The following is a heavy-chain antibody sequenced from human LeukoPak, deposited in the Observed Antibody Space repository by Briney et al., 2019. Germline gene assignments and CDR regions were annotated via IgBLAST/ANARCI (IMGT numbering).Heavy chain of an antibody. CDR2: TYYRSKWYN. Sequence: SQTLSLTCAISGDSVSSNSAAWHWIRQSPSRGLEWLGRTYYRSKWYNDYAVSVKSRITINPDTSKTQFSLQLNSVTPEDTAVYYCARDRSRASGSYFGWFDPWGQGTLVTVSS. J-gene: IGHJ5*02. CDR3: ARDRSRASGSYFGWFDP. D-gene: IGHD1-26*01. V-gene: IGHV6-1*01. CDR1: GDSVSSNSAA.